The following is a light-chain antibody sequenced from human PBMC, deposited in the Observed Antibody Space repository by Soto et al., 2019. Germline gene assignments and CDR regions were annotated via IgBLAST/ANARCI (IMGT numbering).Light chain of an antibody. V-gene: IGLV2-14*03. Sequence: QSALTQTASVSGSPGQSITISCTGTSSDVGGYNFVSWYQQHPGKAPKLIIHEVTNRPSGVSNRFSGSKSGNTASLTISGLQAEDEAVYYCSSYTNINTRACVFGTGTKLTV. CDR1: SSDVGGYNF. CDR2: EVT. CDR3: SSYTNINTRACV. J-gene: IGLJ1*01.